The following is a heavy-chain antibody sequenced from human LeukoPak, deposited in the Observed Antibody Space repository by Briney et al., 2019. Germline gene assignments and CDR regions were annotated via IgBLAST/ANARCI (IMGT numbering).Heavy chain of an antibody. V-gene: IGHV4-61*08. D-gene: IGHD1-14*01. CDR1: GASISSSGYY. CDR2: IYFSGST. Sequence: SQTLSLTCNVSGASISSSGYYWTWIRQPPGKGLEWIGYIYFSGSTNYNPSLKSRVTISVDTSKNQFSLKLSSVTAADTAVYYCARDLTALPGWFDPWGQGTLVTVSS. CDR3: ARDLTALPGWFDP. J-gene: IGHJ5*02.